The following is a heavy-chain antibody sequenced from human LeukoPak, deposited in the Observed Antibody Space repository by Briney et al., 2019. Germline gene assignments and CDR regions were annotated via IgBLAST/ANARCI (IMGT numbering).Heavy chain of an antibody. V-gene: IGHV3-23*01. CDR3: AETTPSTVVTGGYFDY. CDR1: GFTFNIYA. CDR2: ISGRGDTT. D-gene: IGHD4-23*01. J-gene: IGHJ4*02. Sequence: PGGSLRLSCAASGFTFNIYAMSWVRQAPGKGLEWVSAISGRGDTTYYADSVKGRFTISRDNSKNTLYVEMNSLRAEDTAIYYCAETTPSTVVTGGYFDYWGRGTLVTVSS.